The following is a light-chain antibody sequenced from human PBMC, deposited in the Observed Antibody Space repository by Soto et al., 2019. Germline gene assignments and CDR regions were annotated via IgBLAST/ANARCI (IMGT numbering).Light chain of an antibody. CDR2: GAS. Sequence: EIVLTQSPARVSMSPGERAINSSRACQSVSSSYLAWYQQKPGQAPRLLIYGASSRATGIPDRFSVSGSGPDSTLACGRLEPDDFAVYSWRQYGSSPTTFGQGTRLEIK. V-gene: IGKV3-20*01. CDR3: RQYGSSPTT. CDR1: QSVSSSY. J-gene: IGKJ5*01.